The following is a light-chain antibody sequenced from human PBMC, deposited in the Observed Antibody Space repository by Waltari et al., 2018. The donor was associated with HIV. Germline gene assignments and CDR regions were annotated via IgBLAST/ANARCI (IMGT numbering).Light chain of an antibody. Sequence: QSVLTQPPSASGTPGQRVTISCSGRSSNIGSNPVTWSHQLPGTAPKLLIYTNNQRPSGVPDRFSGSKSGTSASLAISGLQSEDEADYYCAAWDDSLNGWVFGGGTKLTVL. CDR3: AAWDDSLNGWV. J-gene: IGLJ3*02. CDR1: SSNIGSNP. V-gene: IGLV1-44*01. CDR2: TNN.